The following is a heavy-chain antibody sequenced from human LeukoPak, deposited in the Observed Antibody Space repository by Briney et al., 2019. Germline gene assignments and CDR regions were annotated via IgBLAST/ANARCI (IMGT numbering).Heavy chain of an antibody. CDR3: ARVSGAGYDGRGVFDY. CDR1: GGSISSSSYY. Sequence: PSETLSLTCTVSGGSISSSSYYWGWIRQPPGKGLEWIGYIYYSGSTNYNPSLKSRVTISVDTSKNQFSLKLSSVTAADTAVYYCARVSGAGYDGRGVFDYWGQGTLVTVSS. CDR2: IYYSGST. D-gene: IGHD2-8*02. V-gene: IGHV4-61*05. J-gene: IGHJ4*02.